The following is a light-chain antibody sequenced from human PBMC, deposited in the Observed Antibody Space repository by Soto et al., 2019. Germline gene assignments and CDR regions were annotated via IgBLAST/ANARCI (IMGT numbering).Light chain of an antibody. V-gene: IGKV3-11*01. CDR2: DAS. CDR1: QSVSSY. J-gene: IGKJ4*01. CDR3: QQRSNWPST. Sequence: EIVLTQSPGTLSLSPGDRATLSCGASQSVSSYLAWYQQKPGQAPRLLIYDASNRATGIPARFSGSGSGTDFTLTITTLEPEDFAIYYCQQRSNWPSTLGGGTKVEIK.